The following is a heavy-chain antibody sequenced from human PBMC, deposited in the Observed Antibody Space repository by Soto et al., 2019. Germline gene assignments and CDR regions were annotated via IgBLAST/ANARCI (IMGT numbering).Heavy chain of an antibody. CDR2: ISDTGSHV. V-gene: IGHV3-23*01. J-gene: IGHJ5*02. D-gene: IGHD2-15*01. CDR1: GLTITPFA. CDR3: AKAGGRVVDAFDP. Sequence: EVQLLESGGGLVKPGESLKLSCVASGLTITPFALSWVRQTPEKGLVWVAGISDTGSHVFYADSVKGRFTISRDNSKNTLYLQMSSLRVDDTAVYYCAKAGGRVVDAFDPWGQGTLVTVSS.